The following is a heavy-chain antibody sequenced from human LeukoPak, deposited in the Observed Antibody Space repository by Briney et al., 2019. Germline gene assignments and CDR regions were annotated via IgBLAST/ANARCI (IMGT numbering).Heavy chain of an antibody. CDR1: GFTFGSYW. Sequence: GGSLRLSCAASGFTFGSYWMSWVRQAPGKGLEWVANIKQDGSEKYYVDSVKGRFTISRDNAKNSLYLQMNSLRDEDTAVYYCAKDWRGYRNGADDWGQGTPVTVSS. J-gene: IGHJ4*02. V-gene: IGHV3-7*01. CDR3: AKDWRGYRNGADD. D-gene: IGHD5-18*01. CDR2: IKQDGSEK.